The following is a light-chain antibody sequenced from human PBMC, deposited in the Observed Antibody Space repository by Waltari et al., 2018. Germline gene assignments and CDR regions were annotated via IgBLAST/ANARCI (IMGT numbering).Light chain of an antibody. CDR1: QSVSSSY. Sequence: EIVLTQSPGTLSLSPGERAPLSCRASQSVSSSYLAWYQQKPGQAPRLLIYGASSRATGIPDRFSGSGSGTDFTLTISRLEPEDFAVYYGQQYGSSPETFGQGTKVEIK. CDR2: GAS. V-gene: IGKV3-20*01. CDR3: QQYGSSPET. J-gene: IGKJ1*01.